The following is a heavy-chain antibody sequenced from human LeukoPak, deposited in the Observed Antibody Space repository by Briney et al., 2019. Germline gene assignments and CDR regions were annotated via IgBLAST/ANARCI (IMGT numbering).Heavy chain of an antibody. CDR1: GGSFSGYY. CDR2: INHSGST. D-gene: IGHD2-2*02. Sequence: SETLSLTCAVYGGSFSGYYWSWIRQPPGKGLEWIGEINHSGSTNYNPSLKSRVTISVDTSKNQFSLKLSSVTAADTAVYYCARKWGHCSSTSCYTEGDYWGQGTLVTVSS. CDR3: ARKWGHCSSTSCYTEGDY. J-gene: IGHJ4*02. V-gene: IGHV4-34*01.